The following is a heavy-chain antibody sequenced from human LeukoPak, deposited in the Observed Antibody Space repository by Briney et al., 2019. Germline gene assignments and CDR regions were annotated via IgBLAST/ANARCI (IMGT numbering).Heavy chain of an antibody. CDR1: GYTFTSNG. CDR2: IGAYDGNT. CDR3: ARVDIVVVPAAKGPYYYYGMDV. J-gene: IGHJ6*02. Sequence: ASVKVSCKASGYTFTSNGISWARQGPGQGLEWMGWIGAYDGNTNYAQKLQGRVTMTTDTSTSTAYMELRSLRSDDTAVYYCARVDIVVVPAAKGPYYYYGMDVWGQGTTVTVSS. V-gene: IGHV1-18*01. D-gene: IGHD2-2*03.